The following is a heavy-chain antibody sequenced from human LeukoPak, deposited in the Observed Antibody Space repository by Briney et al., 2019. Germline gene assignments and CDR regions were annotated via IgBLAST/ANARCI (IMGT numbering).Heavy chain of an antibody. D-gene: IGHD5-12*01. CDR2: IYHSGST. CDR1: GYSISSGYY. V-gene: IGHV4-38-2*02. CDR3: ARDPYIVADNPLFDY. J-gene: IGHJ4*02. Sequence: SETLSLTCTVSGYSISSGYYWGWIRQPPGKGLEWIGSIYHSGSTYYNPSLKSRVTISVDTSKNQFSLKLSSVTAADTAVYYCARDPYIVADNPLFDYWGQGTLVTVSP.